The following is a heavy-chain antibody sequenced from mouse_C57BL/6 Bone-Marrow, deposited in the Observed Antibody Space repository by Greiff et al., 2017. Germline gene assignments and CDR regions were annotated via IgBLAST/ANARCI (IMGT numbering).Heavy chain of an antibody. CDR1: GYTFTSYG. Sequence: VQLQQPGAELARPGASVKLSCKASGYTFTSYGITWVKQRPGQGLEWIGEIYPRSGNTYYNEKFKGKAHLTADKSSSTAFMVLRSLTSEDSAVDFWARSWGIRRFAYWGQGTLVTVSA. CDR2: IYPRSGNT. V-gene: IGHV1-81*01. CDR3: ARSWGIRRFAY. J-gene: IGHJ3*01. D-gene: IGHD2-12*01.